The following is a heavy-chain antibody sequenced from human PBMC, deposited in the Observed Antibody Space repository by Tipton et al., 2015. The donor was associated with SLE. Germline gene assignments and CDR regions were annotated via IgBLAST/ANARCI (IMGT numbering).Heavy chain of an antibody. V-gene: IGHV4-59*11. CDR2: IYYSGST. J-gene: IGHJ3*02. CDR1: GGSISSHY. D-gene: IGHD3-10*01. CDR3: ASDSIPPYYYGSGSYAFDI. Sequence: TLSLTCTVSGGSISSHYWSWIRQPPGKGLEWIGYIYYSGSTNYNPSLKSRVTISVDTSKNQFSLKLSSVTAADTAVYYCASDSIPPYYYGSGSYAFDIWGQGTMVTASS.